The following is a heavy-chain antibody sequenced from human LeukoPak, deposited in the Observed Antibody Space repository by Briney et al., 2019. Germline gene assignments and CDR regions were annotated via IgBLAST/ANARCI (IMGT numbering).Heavy chain of an antibody. D-gene: IGHD2-2*01. CDR3: AKDFAVPAAIFYFDY. CDR1: GFTVSSNY. V-gene: IGHV3-53*01. CDR2: IYSGGST. Sequence: GGSLRLSCAASGFTVSSNYMSWVRQAPGKGLEWVSVIYSGGSTSYADSVKGRFTISRDNSKNTLYLQMNSLRAEDTAVYYCAKDFAVPAAIFYFDYWGQGTLVTVSS. J-gene: IGHJ4*02.